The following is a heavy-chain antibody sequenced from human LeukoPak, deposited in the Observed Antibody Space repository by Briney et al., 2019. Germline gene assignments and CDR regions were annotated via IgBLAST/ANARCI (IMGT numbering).Heavy chain of an antibody. CDR1: GFTFSNYA. V-gene: IGHV3-64D*06. CDR3: AKGGLYSSSSELDP. D-gene: IGHD6-6*01. Sequence: GGSLRLSCSGSGFTFSNYAMHWVRQAPGKGLEYVSVISSTGGNTYYADSVKGRFTISRDNSKNTLYLQMSSLRAEDTAVYYCAKGGLYSSSSELDPWGRGTLVTVSS. J-gene: IGHJ5*02. CDR2: ISSTGGNT.